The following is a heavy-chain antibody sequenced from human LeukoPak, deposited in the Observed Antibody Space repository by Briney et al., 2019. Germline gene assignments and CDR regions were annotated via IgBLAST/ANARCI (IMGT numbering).Heavy chain of an antibody. CDR1: GYTFTSYG. Sequence: GASVKVSCKASGYTFTSYGINWVRQAPGQGLEWMGWISAYNGNTNCAQKPQGRVTMTTDTSTSTAYMELRSLGSDDTAVYYCARVHPYCSRTSCYFHWGQGTLVTVSS. CDR2: ISAYNGNT. J-gene: IGHJ4*02. V-gene: IGHV1-18*01. D-gene: IGHD2-2*01. CDR3: ARVHPYCSRTSCYFH.